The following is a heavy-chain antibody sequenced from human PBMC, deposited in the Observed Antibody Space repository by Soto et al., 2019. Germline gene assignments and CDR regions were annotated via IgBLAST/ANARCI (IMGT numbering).Heavy chain of an antibody. V-gene: IGHV3-21*01. J-gene: IGHJ6*02. CDR1: GFTFSSYS. CDR3: ARDRGYWDLYGMDV. CDR2: ISSSSIYI. D-gene: IGHD1-26*01. Sequence: PGGSLRLSCAASGFTFSSYSMNWVRQAPGKGLEWVSSISSSSIYIYYADSVKGRFTISRDNAKNSLYLQMNSLRAEDTAVYYCARDRGYWDLYGMDVWGQGTTVTVSS.